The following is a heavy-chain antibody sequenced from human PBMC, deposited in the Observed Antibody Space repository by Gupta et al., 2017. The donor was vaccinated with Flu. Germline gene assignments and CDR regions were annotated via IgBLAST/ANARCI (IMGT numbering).Heavy chain of an antibody. D-gene: IGHD6-19*01. J-gene: IGHJ4*02. CDR3: ASRGWNRISSFDS. Sequence: EVQLLESGGGLVQPGGSLRRSCAASGFTFSDYAMNWVRQAPGKGLEWVSIINQNGQSTPYADSVKGRFTISRDDSKCTLYLQMNNLGVEDTAVYYCASRGWNRISSFDSWGQGTLVTVSS. CDR1: GFTFSDYA. V-gene: IGHV3-23*01. CDR2: INQNGQST.